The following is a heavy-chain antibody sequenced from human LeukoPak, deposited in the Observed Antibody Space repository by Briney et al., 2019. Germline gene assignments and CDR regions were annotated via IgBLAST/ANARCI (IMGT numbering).Heavy chain of an antibody. Sequence: SGGSLRLSCAASGFTFSSYAMSWVRQAPGKGLEWVSAISGSGGSTYYADSVKGRFTISRDNSKNTLYLQMNSLRAEDTAVYYCAKGIGRDYAFDIWGQGTMVTVSS. CDR3: AKGIGRDYAFDI. V-gene: IGHV3-23*01. CDR2: ISGSGGST. D-gene: IGHD2-21*01. CDR1: GFTFSSYA. J-gene: IGHJ3*02.